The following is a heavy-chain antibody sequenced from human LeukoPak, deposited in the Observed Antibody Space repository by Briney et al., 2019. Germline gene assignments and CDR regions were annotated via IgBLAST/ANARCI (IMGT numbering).Heavy chain of an antibody. V-gene: IGHV3-66*02. J-gene: IGHJ3*02. CDR3: ARGVAGAFDI. Sequence: PGGSLRLSCAGSGFTVSREYMSWVRQAPGRGLAWVSVIYSDGRTYYPDSVKGRFTISRDNSKNSVSLQMTRLRTYDTAVYYCARGVAGAFDIWGQGTLVTVSS. CDR1: GFTVSREY. CDR2: IYSDGRT.